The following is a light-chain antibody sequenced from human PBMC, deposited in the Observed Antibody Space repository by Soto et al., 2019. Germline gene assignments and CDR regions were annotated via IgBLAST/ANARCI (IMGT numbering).Light chain of an antibody. Sequence: IVMTQSPATLSVSPGERATLSCRASQSVSHNLAWYQQKPGQAPRLLFYGASTRATGIPARFSGSGSGTDFTLTISLLQSEDFAVYYCQQSKNSPYTFGQGTKLEIK. CDR3: QQSKNSPYT. CDR2: GAS. V-gene: IGKV3-15*01. J-gene: IGKJ2*01. CDR1: QSVSHN.